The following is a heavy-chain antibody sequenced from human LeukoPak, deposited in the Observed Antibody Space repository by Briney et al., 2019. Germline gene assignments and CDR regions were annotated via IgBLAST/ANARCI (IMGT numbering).Heavy chain of an antibody. J-gene: IGHJ4*02. CDR1: GFTFSSYW. CDR2: IRQDGSDK. V-gene: IGHV3-7*01. D-gene: IGHD6-13*01. CDR3: APPPIAATGN. Sequence: GGSLRLSCAASGFTFSSYWMSWVRQAPGKGLEWVANIRQDGSDKNYVDSVEGRFTISRDNAKRSLYLQMNSLRAEDTAVHYCAPPPIAATGNWGQGTLVTVSS.